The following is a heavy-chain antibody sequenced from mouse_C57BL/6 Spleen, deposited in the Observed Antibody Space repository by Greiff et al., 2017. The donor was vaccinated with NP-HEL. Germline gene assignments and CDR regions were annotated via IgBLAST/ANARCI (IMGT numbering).Heavy chain of an antibody. CDR2: INPGSGGT. V-gene: IGHV1-54*01. Sequence: VQLQQSGAELVRPGTSVKVSCKASGYAFTNYLIEWVKQRPGQGLEWIGVINPGSGGTNYNEKFKGKATLTADKSSSTAYMQLSSLTSEDSAVYFCARNPGDYYAMDYWGQGTSVTVSS. CDR3: ARNPGDYYAMDY. CDR1: GYAFTNYL. J-gene: IGHJ4*01.